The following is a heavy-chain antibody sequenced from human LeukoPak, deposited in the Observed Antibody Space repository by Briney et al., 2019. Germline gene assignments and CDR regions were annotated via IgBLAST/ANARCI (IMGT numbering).Heavy chain of an antibody. CDR3: ARVPIYSGYDWHWFDP. CDR1: GGTFSSYA. D-gene: IGHD5-12*01. J-gene: IGHJ5*02. CDR2: IIPIFGTA. Sequence: GASVTVSCKASGGTFSSYAISWVRQAPGQGLEWMGGIIPIFGTANYAQKFQGRVTITADESTSTAYMELSSLRSEDTAVYYCARVPIYSGYDWHWFDPWGQGTLVTVSS. V-gene: IGHV1-69*01.